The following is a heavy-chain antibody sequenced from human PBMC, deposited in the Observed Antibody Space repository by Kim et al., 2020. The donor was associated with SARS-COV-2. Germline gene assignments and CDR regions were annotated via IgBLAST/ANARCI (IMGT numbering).Heavy chain of an antibody. CDR3: ARSNFWVLDY. D-gene: IGHD3-3*01. CDR1: GFTFNDHY. V-gene: IGHV3-72*01. Sequence: GGSLRLSCVTSGFTFNDHYIDWVRQGPGKGLEWVGRIRHIRDGSTTEYAASVKGRYTISRDDSKTSYLQMNSLKIEDTAVYFCARSNFWVLDYWGQGTAVTVSS. CDR2: IRHIRDGSTT. J-gene: IGHJ4*02.